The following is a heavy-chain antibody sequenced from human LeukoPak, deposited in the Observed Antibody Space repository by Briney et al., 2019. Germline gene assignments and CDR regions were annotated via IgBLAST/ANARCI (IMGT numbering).Heavy chain of an antibody. J-gene: IGHJ4*02. Sequence: GGSLRLSCAASGFTFDDYGLSWVRQAPGKGLVWVSRINRDGSSTSYADSVKGRFTISRDNAKNTLYLQMNSLRAEDTAVYYCARGGGYSYGSFDYWGQGTLVTVSS. D-gene: IGHD5-18*01. CDR3: ARGGGYSYGSFDY. V-gene: IGHV3-74*01. CDR2: INRDGSST. CDR1: GFTFDDYG.